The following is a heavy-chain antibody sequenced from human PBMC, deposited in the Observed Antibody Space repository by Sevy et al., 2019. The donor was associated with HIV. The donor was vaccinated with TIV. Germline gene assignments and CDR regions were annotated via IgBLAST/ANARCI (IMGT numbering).Heavy chain of an antibody. CDR3: ANRLGYCTNGVCYLDY. Sequence: ASVKVSCKASGDTFSTYDINWVRQAPGQGLEWMGWMSPKSGSTGFAQKFQGRLTMTRDTSINTAYMELSSLRSEDTAVYYCANRLGYCTNGVCYLDYWGQGTLVTVSS. V-gene: IGHV1-8*02. CDR1: GDTFSTYD. D-gene: IGHD2-8*01. CDR2: MSPKSGST. J-gene: IGHJ4*02.